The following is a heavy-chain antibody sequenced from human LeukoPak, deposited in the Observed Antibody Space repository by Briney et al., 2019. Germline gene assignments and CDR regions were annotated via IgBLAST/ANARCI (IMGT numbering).Heavy chain of an antibody. J-gene: IGHJ1*01. Sequence: ASVKVSCKVSGYTFTDYYMHWVQQAPGKGLEWMGLVDPEDGETIYAEKFQGRVTITADTSTDTAYMELSGLRSEDTAVYYCATGDRITMIVVVPFQHWGQGTLVTVSS. V-gene: IGHV1-69-2*01. D-gene: IGHD3-22*01. CDR3: ATGDRITMIVVVPFQH. CDR2: VDPEDGET. CDR1: GYTFTDYY.